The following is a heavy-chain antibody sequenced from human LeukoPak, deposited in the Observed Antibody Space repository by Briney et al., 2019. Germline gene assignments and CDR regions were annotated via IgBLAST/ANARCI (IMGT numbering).Heavy chain of an antibody. J-gene: IGHJ4*02. V-gene: IGHV3-33*01. Sequence: PGGSLRLSCAASGFTFSSYGMHWVRQAPGKGLEWVAVIWYDGSNKYYADSVKGRFTISRDNSKNTLYLQMNSLRAEDTAVYYCARLREGTDHDYWGQGTLVTVSS. D-gene: IGHD1-14*01. CDR1: GFTFSSYG. CDR3: ARLREGTDHDY. CDR2: IWYDGSNK.